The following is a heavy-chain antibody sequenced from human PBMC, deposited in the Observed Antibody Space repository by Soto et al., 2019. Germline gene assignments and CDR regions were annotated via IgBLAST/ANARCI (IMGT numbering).Heavy chain of an antibody. CDR1: GDSVASNSAA. CDR3: AREGKSGNNWFDP. J-gene: IGHJ5*02. CDR2: TYYRSKWYN. Sequence: QTLSLTCAISGDSVASNSAAWNWIRQSPSRGLEWLGRTYYRSKWYNDYAVSVKSRITINPDTSKNQFSLKLSSVTAADTAVYYCAREGKSGNNWFDPWGQGTLVTVSS. V-gene: IGHV6-1*01. D-gene: IGHD1-1*01.